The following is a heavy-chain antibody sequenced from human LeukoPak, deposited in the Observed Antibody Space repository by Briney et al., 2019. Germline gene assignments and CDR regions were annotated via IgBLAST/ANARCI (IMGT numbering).Heavy chain of an antibody. CDR3: ARRLGDAFDI. D-gene: IGHD6-19*01. Sequence: ASVKVSCKASGYSFTSYGIIWVRQAPGQGCEWMGWMSVYNDNTNYAQKFQGRVTMTTDTSTRTAYMDLRSLRSDDTAVYYCARRLGDAFDIWGQGTLVTVSS. CDR2: MSVYNDNT. CDR1: GYSFTSYG. J-gene: IGHJ3*02. V-gene: IGHV1-18*01.